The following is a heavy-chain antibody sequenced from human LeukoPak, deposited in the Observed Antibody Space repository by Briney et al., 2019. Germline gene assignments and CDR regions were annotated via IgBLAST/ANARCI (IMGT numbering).Heavy chain of an antibody. CDR3: ARGLRYWSGGSCYSEWYFDY. CDR1: GGSISSYY. CDR2: IYTSGST. J-gene: IGHJ4*02. D-gene: IGHD2-15*01. Sequence: SETLSLTCTVSGGSISSYYWSWIRQPAGKGLEGIGRIYTSGSTNYNPSLKSRVTMSVDTSKNQFSLKLSSVTAADTAVYYCARGLRYWSGGSCYSEWYFDYWGQGTLVTVSS. V-gene: IGHV4-4*07.